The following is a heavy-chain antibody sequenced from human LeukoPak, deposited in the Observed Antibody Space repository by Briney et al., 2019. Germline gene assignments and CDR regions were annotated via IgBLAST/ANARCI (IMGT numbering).Heavy chain of an antibody. V-gene: IGHV4-4*07. Sequence: PSETPSLTCTVSDDSINDYYWSWIRQPAGKGLEWIGRIYTTGSTNYNPSLKSRVTMSIDMSKNQFSLNLSSVTAADTAVYYCARGGEWSYDYWGQGTLATVSS. CDR1: DDSINDYY. CDR3: ARGGEWSYDY. J-gene: IGHJ4*02. CDR2: IYTTGST. D-gene: IGHD3-3*01.